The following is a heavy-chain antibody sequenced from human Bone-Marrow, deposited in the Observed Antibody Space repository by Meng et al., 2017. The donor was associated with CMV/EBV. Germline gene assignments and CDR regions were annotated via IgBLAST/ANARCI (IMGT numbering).Heavy chain of an antibody. CDR2: IRSKANSYAT. J-gene: IGHJ6*02. D-gene: IGHD6-13*01. CDR1: GFTFSGSA. V-gene: IGHV3-73*01. Sequence: GGSLRLSCAASGFTFSGSAMHWVRQASGKGLEWVGRIRSKANSYATAYAASVKGRFTISRDDSKNTAYLQMNSLKTEDTAVYYCTRPGIADPLYGMDFWGQGTTVTVSS. CDR3: TRPGIADPLYGMDF.